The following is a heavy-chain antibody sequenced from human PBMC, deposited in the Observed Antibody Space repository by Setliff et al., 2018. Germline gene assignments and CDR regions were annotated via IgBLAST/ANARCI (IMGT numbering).Heavy chain of an antibody. Sequence: LRLSCAASGFSFSDPYMSWVRQPPGKGLEWISKISGRGSTIYYADSVRGRFTISRDNAKNSLYLQISRLGVEDTAVYYCARDKDKDFDFWGQGTLVTVSS. V-gene: IGHV3-11*01. CDR3: ARDKDKDFDF. J-gene: IGHJ4*02. CDR1: GFSFSDPY. CDR2: ISGRGSTI.